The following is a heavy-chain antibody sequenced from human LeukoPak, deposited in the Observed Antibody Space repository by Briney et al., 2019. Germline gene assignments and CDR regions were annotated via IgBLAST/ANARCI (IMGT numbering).Heavy chain of an antibody. CDR2: ISSSSSYI. CDR3: ARDQGCSSTSCYDHWFDP. V-gene: IGHV3-21*01. J-gene: IGHJ5*02. CDR1: GFTFSSYS. D-gene: IGHD2-2*01. Sequence: KPGGSLRLSCAASGFTFSSYSMNWVRQAPGKGLEWVSSISSSSSYIYYADSVKGRFTIYRDNAKNSLYLQMNSLRAEDTAVYYCARDQGCSSTSCYDHWFDPWGQGTLVTVSS.